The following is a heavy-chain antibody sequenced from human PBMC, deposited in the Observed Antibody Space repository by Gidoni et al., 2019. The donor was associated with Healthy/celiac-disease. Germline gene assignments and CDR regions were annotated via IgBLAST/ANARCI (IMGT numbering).Heavy chain of an antibody. Sequence: QVQLVQSGAEVKKPGASVKVSCKASGYTFTGYYMHWVRQAPGQGLEWMGWINPNSGGTNYAQKFQGWVTMTRDTSISTAYMELSRLRSDDTAVYYCARASSSSWYWVDVDYYYGMDVWGQGTTVTVSS. CDR2: INPNSGGT. CDR3: ARASSSSWYWVDVDYYYGMDV. D-gene: IGHD6-13*01. J-gene: IGHJ6*02. V-gene: IGHV1-2*04. CDR1: GYTFTGYY.